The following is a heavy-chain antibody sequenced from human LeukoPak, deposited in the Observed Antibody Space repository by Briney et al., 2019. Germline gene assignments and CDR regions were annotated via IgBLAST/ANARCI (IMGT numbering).Heavy chain of an antibody. CDR1: GSTFSSYG. Sequence: GGSLRLSCAASGSTFSSYGMSWVRQAPGKGLEWVSAISGSGGSTYYADSVKGRFTISRDNSKNTLYLQMNSLRAEDTAVYYCAKDDRTYYYGSGSYPFDYWGQGTLVTVSS. V-gene: IGHV3-23*01. CDR2: ISGSGGST. D-gene: IGHD3-10*01. CDR3: AKDDRTYYYGSGSYPFDY. J-gene: IGHJ4*02.